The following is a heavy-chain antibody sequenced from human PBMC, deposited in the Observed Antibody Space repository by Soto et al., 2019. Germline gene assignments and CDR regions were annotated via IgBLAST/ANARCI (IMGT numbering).Heavy chain of an antibody. V-gene: IGHV1-69*02. Sequence: QVQLVQSGAEVKKPGSSVKVSCKASGGTFSSYTISWVRQAPGQGLEWMGRIIPILGIANYAQKFQGRVTITADKSTSTAYMELSSLRSEDTAVYYCARSSREMATTTVDYWGKGTLVTVSS. CDR2: IIPILGIA. D-gene: IGHD5-12*01. CDR3: ARSSREMATTTVDY. CDR1: GGTFSSYT. J-gene: IGHJ4*02.